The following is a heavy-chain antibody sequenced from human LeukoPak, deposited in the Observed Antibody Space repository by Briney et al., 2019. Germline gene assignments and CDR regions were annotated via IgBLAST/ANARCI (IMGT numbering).Heavy chain of an antibody. CDR2: INTNTGNP. CDR1: GYTFTSYA. CDR3: ARDNGARLRRATINLIYFDY. Sequence: ASVKVSCKASGYTFTSYAMNWVRQAPGQGLEWMGWINTNTGNPTYAQGFTGRFVFSLDTSVSTAYLQISSLKAEDTAVYYCARDNGARLRRATINLIYFDYWGQGTLVTVSS. D-gene: IGHD5-12*01. J-gene: IGHJ4*02. V-gene: IGHV7-4-1*02.